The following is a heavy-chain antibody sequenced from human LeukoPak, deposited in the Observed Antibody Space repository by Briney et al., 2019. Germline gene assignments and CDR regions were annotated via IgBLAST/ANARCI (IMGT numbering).Heavy chain of an antibody. J-gene: IGHJ3*02. Sequence: PGGSLRLSCAASGFTFSSSWMIWVRQAPGKGLEWVANIKQDGSEKYYVDSVKGRFTISRDNAKNSLFLQMNSLRAEDTAMYYCARDPYDSNSYGAFDIWGQGTMVTVSS. V-gene: IGHV3-7*01. CDR3: ARDPYDSNSYGAFDI. CDR2: IKQDGSEK. CDR1: GFTFSSSW. D-gene: IGHD3-22*01.